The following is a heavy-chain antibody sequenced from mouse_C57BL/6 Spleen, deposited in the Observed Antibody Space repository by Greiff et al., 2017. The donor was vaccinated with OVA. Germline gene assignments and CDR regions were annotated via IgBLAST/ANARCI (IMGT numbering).Heavy chain of an antibody. CDR2: IDPENGDT. V-gene: IGHV14-4*01. CDR3: TTEITTVVADWYFDV. J-gene: IGHJ1*03. CDR1: GFNIKDDY. Sequence: EVQRVESGAELVRPGASVKLSCTASGFNIKDDYMHWVKQRPEQGLEWIGWIDPENGDTEYASKFQGKATITADTSSNTAYLQLSSLTSEDTAVYYCTTEITTVVADWYFDVWGTGTTVTVSS. D-gene: IGHD1-1*01.